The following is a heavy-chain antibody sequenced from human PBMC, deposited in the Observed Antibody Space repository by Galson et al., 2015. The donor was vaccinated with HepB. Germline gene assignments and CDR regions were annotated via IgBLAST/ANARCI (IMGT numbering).Heavy chain of an antibody. J-gene: IGHJ4*02. Sequence: SLRLSCAASGVTFSSYWMHWVRQAPGRGLVWVSRINSDGTSTFYADSVKGRFTISRDNAKNTLYLQLNSLEAEDTAVYYCARGNDGYGRFDYWGQGTLVTVS. CDR2: INSDGTST. V-gene: IGHV3-74*01. D-gene: IGHD5-18*01. CDR3: ARGNDGYGRFDY. CDR1: GVTFSSYW.